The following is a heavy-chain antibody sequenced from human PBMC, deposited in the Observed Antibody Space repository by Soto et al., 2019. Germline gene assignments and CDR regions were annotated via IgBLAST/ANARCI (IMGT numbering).Heavy chain of an antibody. J-gene: IGHJ3*02. Sequence: PSETLSLTCAVYGGSFSGYYWSWIRQPPGKGLEWIGEINHSGSTNYNPSLKSRVTISVDTSKNQFSLKLSSVTAADTAVYYCARECSGGSCYPHPQHAFDIWGQGTMVTVSS. CDR3: ARECSGGSCYPHPQHAFDI. D-gene: IGHD2-15*01. CDR2: INHSGST. CDR1: GGSFSGYY. V-gene: IGHV4-34*01.